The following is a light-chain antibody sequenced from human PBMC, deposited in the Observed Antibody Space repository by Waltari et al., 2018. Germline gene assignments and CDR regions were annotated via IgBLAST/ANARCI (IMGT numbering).Light chain of an antibody. V-gene: IGLV1-44*01. CDR1: DSNIGDNV. CDR3: ATWDDGLGGVWV. Sequence: QSVLTQPPSASATPGHRVTISCSGSDSNIGDNVVNWYQQLPGTAPKLLICRNDWRPSGVPDRCSASKSGTAASLAISGLQSEDEADYYCATWDDGLGGVWVFGGGTKVTVL. CDR2: RND. J-gene: IGLJ3*02.